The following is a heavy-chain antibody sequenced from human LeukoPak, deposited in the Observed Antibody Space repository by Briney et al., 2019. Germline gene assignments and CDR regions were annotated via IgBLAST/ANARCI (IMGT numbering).Heavy chain of an antibody. V-gene: IGHV4-34*01. Sequence: PSETLSLTCAVYGGSFSGYYWSWIRQPPGKGLEWIGEINHSGSTNYNPSLKSRVTISVDTSKNQFSLKLSSVTAADTAVYYCARVANFRPADYWGQGTLVTVSS. CDR3: ARVANFRPADY. CDR2: INHSGST. J-gene: IGHJ4*02. CDR1: GGSFSGYY. D-gene: IGHD2-2*01.